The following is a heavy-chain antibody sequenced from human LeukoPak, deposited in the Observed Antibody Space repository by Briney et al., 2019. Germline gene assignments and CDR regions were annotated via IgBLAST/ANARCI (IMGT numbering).Heavy chain of an antibody. CDR2: ISGSGGST. CDR1: GFTFSSNA. J-gene: IGHJ4*02. D-gene: IGHD1-26*01. CDR3: AKDLRGGGLLGFDY. V-gene: IGHV3-23*01. Sequence: GGSLRLSCSASGFTFSSNAMSWVRQAPGKGLEWVSAISGSGGSTYYADSVKGRFTISRDNSKNTLYLQMNSLRAEDTAVYYCAKDLRGGGLLGFDYWGQGTLVTVSS.